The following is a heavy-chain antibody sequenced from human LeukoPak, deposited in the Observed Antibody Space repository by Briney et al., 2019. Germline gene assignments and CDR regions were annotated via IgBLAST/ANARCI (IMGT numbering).Heavy chain of an antibody. V-gene: IGHV4-39*01. CDR1: GGSISSSSYY. D-gene: IGHD3-3*01. CDR3: ARQSLDDDFWSGYYSPKYFDY. CDR2: IYYSGST. Sequence: SQTLSLTCTVSGGSISSSSYYWGWIRQPPGKGLEWIGSIYYSGSTYYNPSLKSRVTISVDTSKNQFSLKLSSVTAADTAVYYCARQSLDDDFWSGYYSPKYFDYWGQGTLVTVSS. J-gene: IGHJ4*02.